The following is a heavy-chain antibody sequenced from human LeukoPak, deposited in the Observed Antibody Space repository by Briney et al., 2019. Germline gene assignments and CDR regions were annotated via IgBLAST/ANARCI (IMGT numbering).Heavy chain of an antibody. J-gene: IGHJ4*02. CDR1: GDMFTNYW. D-gene: IGHD3-10*01. Sequence: GESLKISCKTSGDMFTNYWIGWVRQKPGTGLEWMGIIYPRDSDTRYSPSFHGQVTISADKSIRTAYLEWSSLKASDTAMYYCARQESMIRGYYSDLWGQGTLVTVSS. CDR3: ARQESMIRGYYSDL. CDR2: IYPRDSDT. V-gene: IGHV5-51*01.